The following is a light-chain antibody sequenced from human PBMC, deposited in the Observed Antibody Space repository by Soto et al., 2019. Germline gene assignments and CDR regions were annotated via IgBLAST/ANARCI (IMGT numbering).Light chain of an antibody. Sequence: QSALPHPAAVPWSPGHSITISCTGTSSDVGGYNYVSWFQQHPGKAPKLKIYEVSNRPSGVSNRFSGSKSGYTASLTISELKAEDQADYYCTSFTSSRTWVFGGGTK. CDR1: SSDVGGYNY. V-gene: IGLV2-14*03. CDR2: EVS. J-gene: IGLJ3*02. CDR3: TSFTSSRTWV.